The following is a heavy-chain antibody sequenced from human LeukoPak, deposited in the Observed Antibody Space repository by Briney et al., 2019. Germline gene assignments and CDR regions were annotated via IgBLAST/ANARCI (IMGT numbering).Heavy chain of an antibody. CDR3: GRLRRHGIAARLLYYYYMAV. Sequence: PSETLSLTCAVYGGSFSGYYWSWIRQPPGQGLEGFGEINHSGSTNYNPLLKSRVTTSVETSKNPFSPQLSLVTAADPAVYYSGRLRRHGIAARLLYYYYMAVYVKGTTVTVSS. J-gene: IGHJ6*03. V-gene: IGHV4-34*01. CDR2: INHSGST. CDR1: GGSFSGYY. D-gene: IGHD6-6*01.